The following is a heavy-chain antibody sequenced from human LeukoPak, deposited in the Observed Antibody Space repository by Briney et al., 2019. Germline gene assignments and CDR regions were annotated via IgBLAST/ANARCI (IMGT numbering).Heavy chain of an antibody. CDR1: GGSISSYY. V-gene: IGHV4-59*01. J-gene: IGHJ4*02. D-gene: IGHD6-13*01. CDR3: ASDDKAAAGTFDY. CDR2: IYYSGST. Sequence: SESLSLTCTVSGGSISSYYWGCIRQPPGKGLGWLGYIYYSGSTNYNPSLKSRVTISVDTSKNQFSLKLSSVTAADTAVYYCASDDKAAAGTFDYWGQGTLVTVSS.